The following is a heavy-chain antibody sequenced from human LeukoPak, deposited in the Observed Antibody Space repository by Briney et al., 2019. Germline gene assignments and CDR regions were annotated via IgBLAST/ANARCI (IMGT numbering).Heavy chain of an antibody. CDR3: ARLLHDWFDS. D-gene: IGHD4-11*01. J-gene: IGHJ5*01. CDR2: IYYRGSA. Sequence: SETLSLTCAVYGGSFSGYYWSWIRQPPGKGLEWLGYIYYRGSANYNPSLKSRVTISIDTSKNQFSLKLTSVTAADTAVYYCARLLHDWFDSWGQGTLVTVS. CDR1: GGSFSGYY. V-gene: IGHV4-59*08.